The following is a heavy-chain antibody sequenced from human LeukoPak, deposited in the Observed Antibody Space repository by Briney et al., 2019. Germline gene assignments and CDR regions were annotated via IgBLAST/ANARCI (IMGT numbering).Heavy chain of an antibody. D-gene: IGHD3-3*01. CDR1: GYSISTGYY. CDR2: IYHSGST. CDR3: ARDGRIRFPVTNWFDP. Sequence: PSETLSLTCTVPGYSISTGYYWGWIRQPPGKGLEWIASIYHSGSTYYNLSLKSRVTISVDTSKNQFSLRLSSVTAADTAVYYCARDGRIRFPVTNWFDPWGQGTLVTVSS. J-gene: IGHJ5*02. V-gene: IGHV4-38-2*02.